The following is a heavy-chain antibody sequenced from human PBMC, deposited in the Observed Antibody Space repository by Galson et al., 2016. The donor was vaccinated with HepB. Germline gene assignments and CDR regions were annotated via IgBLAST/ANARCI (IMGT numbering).Heavy chain of an antibody. CDR2: ISGSGGRT. V-gene: IGHV3-23*01. CDR1: GFRFSSYA. D-gene: IGHD3-10*01. J-gene: IGHJ6*02. Sequence: SLRLSCAASGFRFSSYAVSWARQAPGKGLEWVSGISGSGGRTYYADSVKGRFTISRDNSKNTVYLQMNSLRVEDTALYYCAKDGYFASGSALYGMDVWGQGTTVTVSS. CDR3: AKDGYFASGSALYGMDV.